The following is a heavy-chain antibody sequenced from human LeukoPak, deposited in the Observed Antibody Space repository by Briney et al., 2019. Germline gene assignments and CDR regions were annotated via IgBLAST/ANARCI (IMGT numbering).Heavy chain of an antibody. J-gene: IGHJ4*02. V-gene: IGHV3-21*05. CDR3: TRYNNDHFDY. D-gene: IGHD1-14*01. CDR1: GFTFRVYA. Sequence: GGSLRLSCAASGFTFRVYAMNWVRQAPGKGLEWVSYIDSDSSDILYAGSVKGRFTISRDNSKNTMSVQMDDLRAEDTAVYYCTRYNNDHFDYWGQGTLVTVSS. CDR2: IDSDSSDI.